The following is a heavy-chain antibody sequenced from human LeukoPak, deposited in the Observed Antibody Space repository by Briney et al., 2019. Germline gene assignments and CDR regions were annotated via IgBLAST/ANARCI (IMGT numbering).Heavy chain of an antibody. V-gene: IGHV3-30-3*01. CDR1: GFTFSSYA. CDR3: AKGRYFDWLLIDY. Sequence: GGSLRLSCAASGFTFSSYAMHWVRQAPGKGLEWVAVISYDGSNKYYADSVKGRFTISRDNSKNTLYLQMNSLRAEDTAVYYCAKGRYFDWLLIDYWGQGTLVTVSS. D-gene: IGHD3-9*01. CDR2: ISYDGSNK. J-gene: IGHJ4*02.